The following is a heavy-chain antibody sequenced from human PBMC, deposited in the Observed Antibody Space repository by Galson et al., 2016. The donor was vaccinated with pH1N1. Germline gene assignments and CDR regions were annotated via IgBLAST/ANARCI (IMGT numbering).Heavy chain of an antibody. CDR2: ISPDGGRT. Sequence: SLRLSCAASGFTFNNYWMYWVRQAPGKGLVWVSRISPDGGRTGYADSVRGRFTISRDNAKNTLYLQMSSLRAEDTAVYYCARGDYVGYFVDQWGQGTLVAVSS. CDR3: ARGDYVGYFVDQ. CDR1: GFTFNNYW. D-gene: IGHD4-23*01. J-gene: IGHJ4*02. V-gene: IGHV3-74*01.